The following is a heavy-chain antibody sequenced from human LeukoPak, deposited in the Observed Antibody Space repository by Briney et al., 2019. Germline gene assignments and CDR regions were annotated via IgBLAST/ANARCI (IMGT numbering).Heavy chain of an antibody. V-gene: IGHV5-51*01. D-gene: IGHD2-2*01. J-gene: IGHJ4*02. CDR3: ARRQGCSSTSCPPDY. CDR2: IYPGDSDA. Sequence: GESLKISCRGSGYSFTTYWIGWVRQMPGKGLEWMGIIYPGDSDARYTPSFQGQVTMSVDKSMKTAYLQWSSLKASDTAMYYCARRQGCSSTSCPPDYWGQGTLVTASS. CDR1: GYSFTTYW.